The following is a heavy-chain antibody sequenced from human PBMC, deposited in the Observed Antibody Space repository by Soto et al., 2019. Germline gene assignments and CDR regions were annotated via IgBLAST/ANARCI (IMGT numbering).Heavy chain of an antibody. D-gene: IGHD3-3*01. V-gene: IGHV3-11*01. Sequence: PGGSLRLSCAASGFTFSDYYMSWIRQAPGKGLEWVSYISSSGSTIYYADSVKGRFTISRDNAKNSLYLQMNSLRAEDPAVYYCAGDLDFGVGPLGRRYYYYGMDVWGQGTTVTVSS. J-gene: IGHJ6*02. CDR3: AGDLDFGVGPLGRRYYYYGMDV. CDR2: ISSSGSTI. CDR1: GFTFSDYY.